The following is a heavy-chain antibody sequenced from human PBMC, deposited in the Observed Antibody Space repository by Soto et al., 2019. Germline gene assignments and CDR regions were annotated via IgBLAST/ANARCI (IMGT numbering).Heavy chain of an antibody. CDR3: ARDTSHYFDH. D-gene: IGHD2-2*01. J-gene: IGHJ4*02. CDR2: ISGYNGDT. V-gene: IGHV1-18*01. CDR1: GYTFNTYS. Sequence: ASVKVSCKASGYTFNTYSISWVRQAPGQGLEWMGWISGYNGDTHYARKFQGRVTMTTDTSTSTAYMELRSLTSDDSAMYFCARDTSHYFDHWGQGILVTVSS.